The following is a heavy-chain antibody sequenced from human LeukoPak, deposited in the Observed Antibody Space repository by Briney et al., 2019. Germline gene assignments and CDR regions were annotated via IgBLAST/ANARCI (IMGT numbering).Heavy chain of an antibody. Sequence: PSGTLSLTCAVSGGSISSNNWWTWVRQLPGKGLEWIGEISHSGSTNYNPSLKSRVTISVDKSKNQFSLKLSSVTAADTAVYYCATSTVTTGDLDYWGQGTLVTVSS. V-gene: IGHV4-4*02. J-gene: IGHJ4*02. D-gene: IGHD4-17*01. CDR2: ISHSGST. CDR3: ATSTVTTGDLDY. CDR1: GGSISSNNW.